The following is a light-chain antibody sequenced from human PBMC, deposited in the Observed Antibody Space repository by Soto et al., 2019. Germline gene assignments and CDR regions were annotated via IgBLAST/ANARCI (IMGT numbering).Light chain of an antibody. CDR3: LLFYGDGVV. Sequence: QTVVNQEPSLTVSPGGTVTLTCASSTGAVTSGYYPNWFQQKPGQPPRALIYSTTYKHSWTPARFSGSLLGGKAALTLSGVQPEDEADYYCLLFYGDGVVFGGGTKLTVL. CDR2: STT. J-gene: IGLJ2*01. CDR1: TGAVTSGYY. V-gene: IGLV7-43*01.